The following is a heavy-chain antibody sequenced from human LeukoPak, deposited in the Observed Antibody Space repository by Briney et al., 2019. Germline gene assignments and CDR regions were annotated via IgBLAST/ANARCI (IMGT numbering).Heavy chain of an antibody. CDR2: ISSSSSYI. Sequence: GGSLRLSCAASGFTFSSYSMNWVRQAPGKGLEWVSSISSSSSYIYYADSVKGRFTISRDNAKNSLYLQMNSLRAEDTAVYYCARVWADYGGNPDAFDIWGLGTMVTVSS. V-gene: IGHV3-21*01. D-gene: IGHD4-23*01. CDR3: ARVWADYGGNPDAFDI. J-gene: IGHJ3*02. CDR1: GFTFSSYS.